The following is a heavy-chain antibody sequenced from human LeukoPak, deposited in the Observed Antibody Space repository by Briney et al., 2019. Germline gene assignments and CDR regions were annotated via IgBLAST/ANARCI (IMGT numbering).Heavy chain of an antibody. CDR3: ARLTAAAGTPYWFDP. D-gene: IGHD6-13*01. Sequence: SETLSLTCTVSGGSISSYYWSWIRQPPGKGLEWIGYIYYSGSTYYNPSLKSRVTISVDTSKNQFSLKLSSVTAADTAVYYCARLTAAAGTPYWFDPWGQGTLVTVSS. CDR2: IYYSGST. V-gene: IGHV4-59*08. J-gene: IGHJ5*02. CDR1: GGSISSYY.